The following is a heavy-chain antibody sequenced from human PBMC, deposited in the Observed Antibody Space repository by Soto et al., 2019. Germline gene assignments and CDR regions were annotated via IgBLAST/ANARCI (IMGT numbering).Heavy chain of an antibody. Sequence: QAQLVQSGAEVKRPGSSVKVSCKASGDTFSSYSISWVRQAPGQGLEWMGRIIPMVGTPNYAQKFQGRVTFSADKSTSTAYMVLNSLISDDTAVYYCATDGGSTSSSAYNYFMDVWGKGTPVTVPS. D-gene: IGHD3-16*01. CDR2: IIPMVGTP. V-gene: IGHV1-69*08. J-gene: IGHJ6*03. CDR1: GDTFSSYS. CDR3: ATDGGSTSSSAYNYFMDV.